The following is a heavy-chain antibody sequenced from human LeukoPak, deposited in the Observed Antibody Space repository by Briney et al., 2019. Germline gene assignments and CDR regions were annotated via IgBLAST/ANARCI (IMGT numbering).Heavy chain of an antibody. J-gene: IGHJ3*02. CDR2: IYYSGST. D-gene: IGHD2-8*01. CDR3: ARDLMNSDAFDI. Sequence: TSQTLSLTCTVSGGSISSGDYYWSWHRQPPGKGRGCIRYIYYSGSTYYNPSLKSPVTISIDTSKNQFSLKLSSVTATDTAVYYCARDLMNSDAFDIWGQATMVTVSS. CDR1: GGSISSGDYY. V-gene: IGHV4-30-4*08.